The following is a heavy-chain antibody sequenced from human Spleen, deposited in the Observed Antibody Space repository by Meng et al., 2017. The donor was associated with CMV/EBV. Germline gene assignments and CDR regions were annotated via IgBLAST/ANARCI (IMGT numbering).Heavy chain of an antibody. CDR1: GFTFRSYG. V-gene: IGHV3-30*02. D-gene: IGHD3-16*01. Sequence: GESLKISCAASGFTFRSYGVHWVRQAAGKGLEWAALIWYDGSNKYYGDSVKGRFTISRDNSKNMVYLYMNSLRVEDTAVYYCTTGVWEGSAFDMWGQGTMVTVSS. CDR2: IWYDGSNK. CDR3: TTGVWEGSAFDM. J-gene: IGHJ3*02.